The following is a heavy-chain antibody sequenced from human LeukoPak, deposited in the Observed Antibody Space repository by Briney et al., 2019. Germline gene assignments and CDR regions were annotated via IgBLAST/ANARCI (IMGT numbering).Heavy chain of an antibody. V-gene: IGHV1-8*03. J-gene: IGHJ5*02. CDR1: GYTFTSYD. CDR3: ARGSQFGEYNWFDP. Sequence: ASVKVSCKASGYTFTSYDINWVRQATGQGLEWMGWMNPNSGNTGYAQKFQGRVTITRNTSIGTAYMELSSLRSEDTAVYYCARGSQFGEYNWFDPWGQGTLVTVSS. D-gene: IGHD3-10*01. CDR2: MNPNSGNT.